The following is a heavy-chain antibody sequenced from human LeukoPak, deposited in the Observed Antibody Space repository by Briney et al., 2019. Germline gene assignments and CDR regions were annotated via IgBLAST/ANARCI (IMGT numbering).Heavy chain of an antibody. CDR3: AGAGYSSGWIVTGEYFQH. J-gene: IGHJ1*01. CDR2: INHSGST. CDR1: GGSFCGYY. V-gene: IGHV4-34*01. D-gene: IGHD6-19*01. Sequence: SETLSLTCAVYGGSFCGYYWSWIRPPPGKGLEWMGEINHSGSTNYNPPLKSRVTISVDTSKNQFALKLSSVTAADTAVYYCAGAGYSSGWIVTGEYFQHWGQGTLVTVSS.